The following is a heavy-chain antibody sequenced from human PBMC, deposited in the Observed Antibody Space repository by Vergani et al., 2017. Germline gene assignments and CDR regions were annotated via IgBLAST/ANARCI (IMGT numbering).Heavy chain of an antibody. CDR2: ISSSSSYI. V-gene: IGHV3-21*01. J-gene: IGHJ6*03. CDR3: VRAYYDFWSGYYVYYYYYIDV. Sequence: VQLVESGGGLVKPGGSLRLSCAASGFTFSSYSMNWVRQAPGKGLEWVSSISSSSSYIYYADSVKGRFTISRDNAKNSLYLQMNRLRAEDTAVYYCVRAYYDFWSGYYVYYYYYIDVWGKGTTVTVSS. CDR1: GFTFSSYS. D-gene: IGHD3-3*01.